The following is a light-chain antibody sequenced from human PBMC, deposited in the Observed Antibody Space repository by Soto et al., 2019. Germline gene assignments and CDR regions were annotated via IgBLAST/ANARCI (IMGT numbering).Light chain of an antibody. V-gene: IGLV2-14*01. J-gene: IGLJ1*01. CDR2: EVN. Sequence: SALPQPASLSGSPGQSITISCTGTSSDIGAYDYVSWFQQHPGKAPKPMISEVNNRPSGVSNRFSGSKSGNTAYLTISGLKVEDEAEYFCFSFTTTRTHVFGTGTKV. CDR1: SSDIGAYDY. CDR3: FSFTTTRTHV.